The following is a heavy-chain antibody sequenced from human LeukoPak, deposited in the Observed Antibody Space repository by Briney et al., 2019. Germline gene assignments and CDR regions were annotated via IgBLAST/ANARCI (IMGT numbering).Heavy chain of an antibody. CDR3: ARQNYDFWSGYSNWFDP. J-gene: IGHJ5*02. D-gene: IGHD3-3*01. Sequence: PSETLSLTCTVSGGSISIISSSTYYWGWIRQPPGKGLEWIWSIYYSGSTYYNPSLKSRVTISVDTSKNQFSLKLSSVTAADTAVYYCARQNYDFWSGYSNWFDPWGQGTLVTVSS. V-gene: IGHV4-39*01. CDR2: IYYSGST. CDR1: GGSISIISSSTYY.